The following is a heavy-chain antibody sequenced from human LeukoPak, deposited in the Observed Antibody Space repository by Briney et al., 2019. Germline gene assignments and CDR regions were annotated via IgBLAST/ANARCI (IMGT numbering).Heavy chain of an antibody. J-gene: IGHJ6*02. Sequence: SETLSLTCTVSGGSISNYYRSWIRQPPGKGLEWIGYIYYSGSTNYNPSLKSRVTISVDTSKNQFSLKLSSVTAADTAVYYCARVGGTNYYYYGMDVWGQGTTVTVSS. D-gene: IGHD1-26*01. V-gene: IGHV4-59*01. CDR2: IYYSGST. CDR3: ARVGGTNYYYYGMDV. CDR1: GGSISNYY.